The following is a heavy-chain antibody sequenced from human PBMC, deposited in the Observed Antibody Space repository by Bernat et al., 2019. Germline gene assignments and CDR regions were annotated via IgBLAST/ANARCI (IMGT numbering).Heavy chain of an antibody. J-gene: IGHJ3*02. CDR3: ASDDYYGSGSYYHAFDI. CDR2: IDPSDSYT. D-gene: IGHD3-10*01. CDR1: GYSFTSYW. Sequence: EVQLVQSGAEVKKPGESLRISCKGSGYSFTSYWLSWVRQMPGKGLEWMGRIDPSDSYTNYSPSFQGHVTISADKSISTAYLQWSSLKASDTAMYYCASDDYYGSGSYYHAFDIWGQGTMVTDSS. V-gene: IGHV5-10-1*03.